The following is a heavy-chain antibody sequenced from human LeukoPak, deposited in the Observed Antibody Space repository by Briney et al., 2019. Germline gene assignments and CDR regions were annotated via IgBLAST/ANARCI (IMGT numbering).Heavy chain of an antibody. CDR3: ARDPAVDYYGSGWFDP. Sequence: GGSLRLSCAASGFTFSSYWMSWVRQAPGKVLEWVANIKQDGSEKYYVDSVKGRFTISRDNAKNSLYLQMNSLRAEDTAVYYCARDPAVDYYGSGWFDPWGQGTLVTVSS. J-gene: IGHJ5*02. D-gene: IGHD3-10*01. V-gene: IGHV3-7*01. CDR1: GFTFSSYW. CDR2: IKQDGSEK.